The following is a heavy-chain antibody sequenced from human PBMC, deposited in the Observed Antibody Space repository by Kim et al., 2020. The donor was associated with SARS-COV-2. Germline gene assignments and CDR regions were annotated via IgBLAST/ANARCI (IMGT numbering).Heavy chain of an antibody. J-gene: IGHJ4*02. V-gene: IGHV3-74*01. CDR3: ALDLGGLYTY. D-gene: IGHD2-15*01. Sequence: YANSVKVRFTFSGDNAKNKVYLQMNGLGAEDTAVYYCALDLGGLYTYWGQGSLITVSS.